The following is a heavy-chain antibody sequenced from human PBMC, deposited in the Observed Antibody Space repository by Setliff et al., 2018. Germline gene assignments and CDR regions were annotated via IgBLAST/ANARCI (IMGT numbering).Heavy chain of an antibody. CDR2: INPNSGGT. J-gene: IGHJ5*02. CDR3: ARSNYDILTRNWFDP. D-gene: IGHD3-9*01. Sequence: ASVKVSCKASGHTFTGYYMHWVRQAPGQGLEWMGRINPNSGGTNYAQKFQGRVTMTRDTSISTAYMELSRLRSDDTAVYYCARSNYDILTRNWFDPWGQGTLVTVS. V-gene: IGHV1-2*06. CDR1: GHTFTGYY.